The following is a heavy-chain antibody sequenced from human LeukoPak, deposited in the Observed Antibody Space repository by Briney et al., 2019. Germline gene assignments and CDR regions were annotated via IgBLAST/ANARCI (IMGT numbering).Heavy chain of an antibody. V-gene: IGHV1-8*01. J-gene: IGHJ4*02. CDR3: ARYSYGSHY. CDR1: GYTFTSYD. D-gene: IGHD5-18*01. Sequence: ASAKVSRKASGYTFTSYDPNWGPPGPGEGLEWMGWMNPNSGNTGYAQKFQGRVTMTRNTSISTTYMELSSLRSEDTAVYYCARYSYGSHYWGQGTLVTVSS. CDR2: MNPNSGNT.